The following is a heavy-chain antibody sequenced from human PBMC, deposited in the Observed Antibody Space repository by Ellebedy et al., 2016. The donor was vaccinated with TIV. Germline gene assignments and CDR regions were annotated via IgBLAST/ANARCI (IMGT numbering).Heavy chain of an antibody. CDR1: GFTFSSYW. CDR3: AKDRGSGWYENWFDP. Sequence: GGSLRLSCAASGFTFSSYWMSWVRQAPGKGLEWVANIKQDGSEKYYADSVKGRFTISRDNSKNTLYLQMDSLRAEDTALYYCAKDRGSGWYENWFDPWGQGTLVIVSS. D-gene: IGHD6-19*01. CDR2: IKQDGSEK. J-gene: IGHJ5*02. V-gene: IGHV3-7*03.